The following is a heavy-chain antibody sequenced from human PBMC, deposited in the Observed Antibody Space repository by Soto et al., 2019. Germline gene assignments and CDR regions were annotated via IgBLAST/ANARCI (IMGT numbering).Heavy chain of an antibody. CDR2: ISGNGGEST. V-gene: IGHV3-23*01. CDR3: VPLCRYCSTTTPS. D-gene: IGHD2-2*01. CDR1: GFTFSTYA. Sequence: EVQLLESGGGLVQPGGSPRLSCAASGFTFSTYAMSWVRQAPRKGLEWVSAISGNGGESTYYADSVKGRFTISRDNAKNTLYLQMNSLRAEATAVYYCVPLCRYCSTTTPSWGQGTLVTVSS. J-gene: IGHJ4*02.